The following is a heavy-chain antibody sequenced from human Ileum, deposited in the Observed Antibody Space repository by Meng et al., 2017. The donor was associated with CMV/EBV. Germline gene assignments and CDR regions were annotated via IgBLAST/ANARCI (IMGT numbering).Heavy chain of an antibody. Sequence: GESLKISCAASGFTFNSYAINWVRQAPGKGLEWISYISSGATAIYYAYSVRGRFTISRDDARKSVYLQINSLRAEDTAVYYCAKDSSGSSWYFFDYWGQGTLVTVSS. CDR1: GFTFNSYA. V-gene: IGHV3-48*04. D-gene: IGHD6-13*01. CDR2: ISSGATAI. CDR3: AKDSSGSSWYFFDY. J-gene: IGHJ4*02.